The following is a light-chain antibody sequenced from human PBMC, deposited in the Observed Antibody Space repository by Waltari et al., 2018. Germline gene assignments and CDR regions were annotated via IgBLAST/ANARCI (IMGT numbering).Light chain of an antibody. V-gene: IGLV4-69*01. CDR1: SGHSSNV. J-gene: IGLJ3*02. Sequence: QLVLTQSPSASASLGASVKLTCTLSSGHSSNVVAWHQQRPEKGPRYLMKVNSDGSHSKGDGIPDRFSGSSSGAERYLTISNLQSEDEADYYWQTGGHGTWVFGGGTKLTVL. CDR2: VNSDGSH. CDR3: QTGGHGTWV.